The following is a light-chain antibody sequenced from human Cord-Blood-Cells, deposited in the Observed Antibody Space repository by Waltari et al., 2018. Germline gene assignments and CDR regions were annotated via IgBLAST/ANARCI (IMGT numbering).Light chain of an antibody. CDR3: QQYNNWPRT. J-gene: IGKJ2*01. Sequence: EIVMTQSPATLSVSPGERATLSCRASQSVSSNLDWHQDKPGQAPRLLIDGASTRATGIPARFSGSGSGTEFTLTISSLQSEDFAVYYCQQYNNWPRTFGQGTKLEIK. CDR1: QSVSSN. V-gene: IGKV3-15*01. CDR2: GAS.